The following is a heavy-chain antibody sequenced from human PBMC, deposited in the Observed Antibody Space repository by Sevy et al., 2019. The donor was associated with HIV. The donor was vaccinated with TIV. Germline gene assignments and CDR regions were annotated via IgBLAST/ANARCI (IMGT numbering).Heavy chain of an antibody. Sequence: SETLSLTCTVSGGSISSYYWSWIRQPPGKGLEWIGYIYYSGSTNYNPSLKSRVTISVDTSKNQFSLKLSSVTAADTAVYYCARDRAPSNGGIPGGYYYYGMDVWGQGTTVTVSS. CDR1: GGSISSYY. V-gene: IGHV4-59*01. CDR3: ARDRAPSNGGIPGGYYYYGMDV. J-gene: IGHJ6*02. CDR2: IYYSGST. D-gene: IGHD7-27*01.